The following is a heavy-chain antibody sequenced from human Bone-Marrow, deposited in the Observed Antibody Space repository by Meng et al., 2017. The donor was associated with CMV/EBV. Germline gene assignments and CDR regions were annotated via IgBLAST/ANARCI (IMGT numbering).Heavy chain of an antibody. Sequence: GGSLRLSCAASGFTFDDYAMHWVRQAPGKGLEWVSGISWNSGSIGYADSVKGRFTISRDNAKNSLYLQMNSLRAEDMALYYCARPGMDTRYYGMDVWGQGTTVTVSS. CDR2: ISWNSGSI. CDR1: GFTFDDYA. J-gene: IGHJ6*02. V-gene: IGHV3-9*03. D-gene: IGHD5-18*01. CDR3: ARPGMDTRYYGMDV.